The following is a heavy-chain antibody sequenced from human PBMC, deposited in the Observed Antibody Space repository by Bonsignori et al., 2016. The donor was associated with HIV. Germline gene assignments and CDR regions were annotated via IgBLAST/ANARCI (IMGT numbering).Heavy chain of an antibody. V-gene: IGHV4-59*01. D-gene: IGHD6-25*01. CDR3: ARVRGIAASLDY. J-gene: IGHJ4*02. Sequence: RQAPGKGLEWIGYIYYSGSTNYNPSLKSRVTISVDTSKNQFSLKLSSVTAADTAVYYCARVRGIAASLDYWGQGTLVPSPQ. CDR2: IYYSGST.